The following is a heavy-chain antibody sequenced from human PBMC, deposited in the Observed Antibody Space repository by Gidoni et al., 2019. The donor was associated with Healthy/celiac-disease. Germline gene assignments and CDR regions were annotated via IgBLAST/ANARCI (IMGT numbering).Heavy chain of an antibody. Sequence: QVQLQESGPGLVKPSETLSLTCTVSGGSISSYYWSWILQPPGKGLEWIGYIYYSGSTNYNPSLKSRVTISVDTSKNQFSLKLSAVTAAETAVYYCARGRGMVRGAMGGLYYWGQGTLVTVSS. D-gene: IGHD3-10*01. V-gene: IGHV4-59*01. CDR3: ARGRGMVRGAMGGLYY. J-gene: IGHJ4*02. CDR1: GGSISSYY. CDR2: IYYSGST.